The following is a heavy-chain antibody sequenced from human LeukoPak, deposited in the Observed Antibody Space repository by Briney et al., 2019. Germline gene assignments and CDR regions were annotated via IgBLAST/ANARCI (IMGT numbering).Heavy chain of an antibody. D-gene: IGHD3-22*01. CDR2: INAGNGNT. J-gene: IGHJ5*02. Sequence: ASVKVSCKASGYTFTSYAMHWVRQAPGQRLEWMGWINAGNGNTKCSQKFQGRVTITRDTSASTAYMELSSLRSEDTAVYYCARGDRYYDSSGYAWFDPWGQGTLVTVSS. CDR1: GYTFTSYA. V-gene: IGHV1-3*01. CDR3: ARGDRYYDSSGYAWFDP.